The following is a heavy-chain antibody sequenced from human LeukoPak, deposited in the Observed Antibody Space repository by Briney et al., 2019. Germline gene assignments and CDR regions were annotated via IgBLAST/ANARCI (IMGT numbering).Heavy chain of an antibody. CDR1: GYTLTELS. J-gene: IGHJ4*02. CDR2: FDPEDGET. V-gene: IGHV1-24*01. CDR3: ATWDAGGGYLGY. Sequence: ASVKVSCKVSGYTLTELSMHWVRQAPGKGLEWMGGFDPEDGETIYAQKFQGRVTMTEDTSTDTAYMELRSLRSEDTAVYYCATWDAGGGYLGYWGQGTLVTVSS. D-gene: IGHD3-16*02.